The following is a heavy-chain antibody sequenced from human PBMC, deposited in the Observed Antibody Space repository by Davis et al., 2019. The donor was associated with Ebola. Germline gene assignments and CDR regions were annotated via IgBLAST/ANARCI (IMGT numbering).Heavy chain of an antibody. V-gene: IGHV4-34*01. CDR1: GGSFRGYY. CDR3: GRDGPQSLDAFEN. Sequence: SETLSLTCAVYGGSFRGYYWSWIRQPPGKGLEWIGEMSHSGSTNHNPSLKSRVTISLDTSKNQFSLQLTSVTPEDTAVYYCGRDGPQSLDAFENWGQGTMVSVSS. J-gene: IGHJ3*02. CDR2: MSHSGST.